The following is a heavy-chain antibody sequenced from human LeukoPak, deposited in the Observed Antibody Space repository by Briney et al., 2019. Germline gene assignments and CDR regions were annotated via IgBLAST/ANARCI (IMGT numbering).Heavy chain of an antibody. D-gene: IGHD6-19*01. V-gene: IGHV4-4*02. CDR2: IYHSGST. Sequence: SETLSLTCAVSGGSISRSNWWRCVRQPPGKGLEWIGEIYHSGSTNYNPSLKSRVTISIGKSKNQFSLRLSSVTAADTAVYYCASRDSSVAGQYFDHWGQGTLVTVSS. J-gene: IGHJ4*02. CDR1: GGSISRSNW. CDR3: ASRDSSVAGQYFDH.